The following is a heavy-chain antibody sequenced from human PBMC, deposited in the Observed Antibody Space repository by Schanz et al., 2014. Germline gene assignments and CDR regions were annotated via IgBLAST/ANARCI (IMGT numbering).Heavy chain of an antibody. J-gene: IGHJ5*02. CDR1: GGTFSTYA. CDR3: ARGMSGYDCPDL. V-gene: IGHV1-69*04. CDR2: INPGPGGA. Sequence: QVQLVQSGAEVKKPGSSVKVSCEASGGTFSTYAISWVRQAPGQGLEWMGRINPGPGGATYAQNFRGRVTMTRDTSITTAYMELSNLGSDDTAVYYCARGMSGYDCPDLWGQGTLVTVSS. D-gene: IGHD5-12*01.